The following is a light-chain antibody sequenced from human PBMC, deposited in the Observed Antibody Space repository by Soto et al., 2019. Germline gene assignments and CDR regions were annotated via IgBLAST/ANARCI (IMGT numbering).Light chain of an antibody. V-gene: IGKV1-12*01. CDR1: QDISTH. Sequence: DIKMTQSPSSVSASVGDRVTIICRASQDISTHLLWYQQKAGKAPKVLTYTASSLESGVPSRVRGSGSGTDFTLTINNLQPEDVATYYCQQAYSFPLTFGGGTKVEIK. CDR2: TAS. J-gene: IGKJ4*01. CDR3: QQAYSFPLT.